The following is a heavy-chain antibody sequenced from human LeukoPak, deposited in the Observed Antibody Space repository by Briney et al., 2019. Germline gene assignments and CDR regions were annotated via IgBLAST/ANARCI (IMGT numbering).Heavy chain of an antibody. V-gene: IGHV7-4-1*02. CDR2: INTNTGNP. D-gene: IGHD2-15*01. CDR3: VTDIVVVVAGGSLEAFDI. J-gene: IGHJ3*02. CDR1: GYTFTSYA. Sequence: ASVKVSCKASGYTFTSYAMNWVRQAPGQGLEWMGWINTNTGNPTYAQGFTGRFVFSLDTSVSTAYLQISSLKAEDTAVYYCVTDIVVVVAGGSLEAFDIWGQGTMVTVSS.